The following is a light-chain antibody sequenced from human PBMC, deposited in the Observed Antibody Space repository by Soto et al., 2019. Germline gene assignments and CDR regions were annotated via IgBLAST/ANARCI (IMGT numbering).Light chain of an antibody. CDR2: DND. V-gene: IGLV1-51*01. CDR3: GTWESYLSVGV. CDR1: GPNIGSNS. Sequence: QSVLTQPPSVSGAPGQTVTISCSGRGPNIGSNSVSWNQQVPGTAPKLLLYDNDKRPSGIPDRFFGSKSGTSATLGIAGLQTADEADYYCGTWESYLSVGVFGGGTKLTVL. J-gene: IGLJ2*01.